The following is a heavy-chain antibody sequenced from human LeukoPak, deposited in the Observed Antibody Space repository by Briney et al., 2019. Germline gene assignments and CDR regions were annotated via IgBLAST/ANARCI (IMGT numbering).Heavy chain of an antibody. V-gene: IGHV4-39*07. J-gene: IGHJ4*02. CDR3: ARGSSPGDY. CDR1: GGSIRSSYYY. Sequence: SETLSLTCTVSGGSIRSSYYYWGWIRQPPGKGLEWIGSIYDSGSTYYNPSLKSRVTISVDTSKNQFSLKLNSVTAADTAVYYCARGSSPGDYWGQGTLVTVSS. D-gene: IGHD6-13*01. CDR2: IYDSGST.